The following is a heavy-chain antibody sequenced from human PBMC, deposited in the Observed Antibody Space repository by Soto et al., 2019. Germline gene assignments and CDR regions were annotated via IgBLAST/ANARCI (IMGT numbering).Heavy chain of an antibody. J-gene: IGHJ4*02. D-gene: IGHD1-26*01. CDR1: GASFSGFY. Sequence: RSLTCAVSGASFSGFYWSWIRQSPGKGLEWIGEIDHSGITNHNTALKSRATMSVDTSKNQFSLKLRSVTAADTAVYYCARGVSVTLAVQGGAPDKNYFDSWSQGTLVTVSS. CDR3: ARGVSVTLAVQGGAPDKNYFDS. CDR2: IDHSGIT. V-gene: IGHV4-34*04.